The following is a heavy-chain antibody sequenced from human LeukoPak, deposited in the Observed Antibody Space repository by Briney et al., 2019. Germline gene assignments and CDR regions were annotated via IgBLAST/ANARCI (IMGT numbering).Heavy chain of an antibody. J-gene: IGHJ4*02. V-gene: IGHV3-30*02. CDR1: GFTFSSYG. CDR3: AKDRIAVATYRVDY. CDR2: IRYDGSNK. Sequence: GGSLRLSCAASGFTFSSYGMHWVRQAPGKGLEWVAFIRYDGSNKYYADSVKGRFTISRDNSKNTLYLQMNSLRAEDTAVYYCAKDRIAVATYRVDYWGQGTLVTVSS. D-gene: IGHD6-19*01.